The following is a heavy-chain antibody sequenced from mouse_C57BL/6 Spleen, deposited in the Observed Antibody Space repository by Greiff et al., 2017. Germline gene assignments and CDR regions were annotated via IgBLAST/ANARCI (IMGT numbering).Heavy chain of an antibody. CDR1: GFTFSDYG. J-gene: IGHJ4*01. CDR3: ARDYCGRGYAMDY. D-gene: IGHD1-1*01. Sequence: EVKLVESGGGLVKPGGSLKLSCAASGFTFSDYGMHWVRQAPEKGLEWVAYISSGSSNINYADTVKGRFTISRDNAKNTRFLHMTSLRSEDTAMYYCARDYCGRGYAMDYWGQGTSVTVSS. V-gene: IGHV5-17*01. CDR2: ISSGSSNI.